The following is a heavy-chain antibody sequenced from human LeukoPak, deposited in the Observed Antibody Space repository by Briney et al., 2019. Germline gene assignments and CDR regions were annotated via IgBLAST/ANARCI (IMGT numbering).Heavy chain of an antibody. J-gene: IGHJ3*02. D-gene: IGHD2-2*01. CDR1: GFTVSSNY. CDR2: IYSGGST. V-gene: IGHV3-66*02. CDR3: ARDPFFVRYCSSTSCLPDAFDI. Sequence: GGSLRLSCAASGFTVSSNYMSWVRQAPGKGLEWVSVIYSGGSTYYAGSVKGRFTISRDNSKNTLYLQMNSLRAEDTAVYYCARDPFFVRYCSSTSCLPDAFDIWGQGTMVTVSS.